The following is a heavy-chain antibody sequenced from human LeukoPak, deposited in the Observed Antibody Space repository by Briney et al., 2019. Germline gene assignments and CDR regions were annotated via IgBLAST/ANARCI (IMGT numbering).Heavy chain of an antibody. CDR1: GGSISSSSYH. V-gene: IGHV4-39*01. CDR3: ARHVAVADMWHFDY. D-gene: IGHD6-19*01. J-gene: IGHJ4*02. Sequence: SETLSLTCTVSGGSISSSSYHWGWIRQPPGKGLEWIGSIYYGGNTYYNPSLKSRVTISVDTSTNQFSLKLSSVTAADTAVYYCARHVAVADMWHFDYWGQGTLVTVSS. CDR2: IYYGGNT.